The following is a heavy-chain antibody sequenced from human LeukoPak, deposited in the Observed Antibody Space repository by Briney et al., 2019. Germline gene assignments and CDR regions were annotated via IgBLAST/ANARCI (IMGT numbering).Heavy chain of an antibody. D-gene: IGHD2-2*01. Sequence: PGRSLRLSCAASGFTFRSYAMHWVRQAPGKGLEWVAVISHDDGNTYYTDSVKGRFTVSRGDSKNTLYLQMNSLRGEDTAVYYCARPYCSSSSCNPYYYWFMDVWGKGTTVTVSS. J-gene: IGHJ6*03. CDR3: ARPYCSSSSCNPYYYWFMDV. CDR1: GFTFRSYA. V-gene: IGHV3-30*04. CDR2: ISHDDGNT.